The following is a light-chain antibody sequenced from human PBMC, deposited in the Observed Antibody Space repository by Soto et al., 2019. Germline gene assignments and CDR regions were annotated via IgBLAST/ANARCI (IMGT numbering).Light chain of an antibody. V-gene: IGLV2-14*01. CDR3: GSYTSSSTLVV. CDR1: SSDVGGYNY. J-gene: IGLJ2*01. CDR2: DVN. Sequence: QSALTQPASVSGSPGQSITISCTGTSSDVGGYNYVSWYQQQPGKAPKLMIYDVNNRPSGVSNRFSGSKSGNTASLTISGLQAEDEADYYCGSYTSSSTLVVFGGGTKLTVL.